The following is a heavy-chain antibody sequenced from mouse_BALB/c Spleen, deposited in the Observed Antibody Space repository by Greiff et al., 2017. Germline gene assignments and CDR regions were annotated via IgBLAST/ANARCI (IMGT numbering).Heavy chain of an antibody. D-gene: IGHD2-1*01. J-gene: IGHJ3*01. CDR2: IYPGDGDT. Sequence: VQLQESGAELVRPGSSVKISCKASGYAFSSYWMNWVKQRPGQGLEWIGQIYPGDGDTNYNGKFKGKATLTADKSSSTAYMQLSSLTSEDSAVYFCARANYGNWFAYWGQGTLVTVSA. V-gene: IGHV1-80*01. CDR1: GYAFSSYW. CDR3: ARANYGNWFAY.